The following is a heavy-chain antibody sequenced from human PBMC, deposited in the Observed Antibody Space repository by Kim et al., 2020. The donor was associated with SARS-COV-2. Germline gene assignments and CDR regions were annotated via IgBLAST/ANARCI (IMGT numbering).Heavy chain of an antibody. V-gene: IGHV1-46*01. Sequence: APKFQGGVTRARDTATSPVYMELSSLRSEDTAVYYCARDQGDGYNYYFDYWGQGTLVTVSS. CDR3: ARDQGDGYNYYFDY. D-gene: IGHD1-1*01. J-gene: IGHJ4*02.